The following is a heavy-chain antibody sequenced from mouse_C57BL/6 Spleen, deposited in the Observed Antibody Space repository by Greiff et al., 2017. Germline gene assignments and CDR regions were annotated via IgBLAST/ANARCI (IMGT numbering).Heavy chain of an antibody. D-gene: IGHD2-3*01. CDR3: APCYDGYFAWYAC. J-gene: IGHJ3*01. V-gene: IGHV3-6*01. CDR1: GYSITSGYY. CDR2: ISYDGSN. Sequence: DVKLQESGPGLVKPSQSLSLTCSVTGYSITSGYYWNWIRQFPGNKLERMGYISYDGSNNYNPSLKTRISITRDTSKNQLCLKLNSVTTEDTATYYCAPCYDGYFAWYACWGQGTLVTVSA.